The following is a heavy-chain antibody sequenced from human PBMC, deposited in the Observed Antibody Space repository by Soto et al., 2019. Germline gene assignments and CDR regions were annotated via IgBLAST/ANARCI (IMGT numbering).Heavy chain of an antibody. V-gene: IGHV3-7*03. CDR1: GFTFSSYW. J-gene: IGHJ5*02. D-gene: IGHD3-22*01. CDR3: AREGSGTNYYDSSGWFDP. CDR2: IKQDGSEK. Sequence: PGGSLRLSCAASGFTFSSYWMIWVRQAPGKGLEWVANIKQDGSEKYYVDSVKGRFTISRDNAKNSLYLQMNSLRAEDTAVYYCAREGSGTNYYDSSGWFDPWGQGTLVTAPQ.